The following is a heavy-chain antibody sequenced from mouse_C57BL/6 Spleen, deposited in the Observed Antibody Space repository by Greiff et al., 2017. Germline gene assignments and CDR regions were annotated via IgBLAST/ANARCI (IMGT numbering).Heavy chain of an antibody. D-gene: IGHD1-1*01. Sequence: EVQLQESGGDLVKPGGSLKLSCAASGFTFSSYGMSWVRQTPDKRLEWVATISSGGSYTYYPDSVKGRFTISRDNAKNTLYLQMSSLKSEDTAMYYCAREEGYGSSYVFDYWGQGTTLTVSS. J-gene: IGHJ2*01. CDR1: GFTFSSYG. V-gene: IGHV5-6*01. CDR2: ISSGGSYT. CDR3: AREEGYGSSYVFDY.